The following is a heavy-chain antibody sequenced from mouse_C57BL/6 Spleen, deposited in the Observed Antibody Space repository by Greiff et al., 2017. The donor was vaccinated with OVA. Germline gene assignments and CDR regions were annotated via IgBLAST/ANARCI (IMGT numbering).Heavy chain of an antibody. CDR2: ISNGGGST. CDR1: GFTFSDYY. D-gene: IGHD2-5*01. J-gene: IGHJ1*03. V-gene: IGHV5-12*01. CDR3: ARLPYYSKGYFDV. Sequence: EVKLMESGGGLVQPGGSLKLSCAASGFTFSDYYMYWVRQTPEKRLEWVAYISNGGGSTYYPGTVQGRFTIPRDNAKNTLYLQMSRLKSEDTAMYYGARLPYYSKGYFDVWGTGTTVTVSS.